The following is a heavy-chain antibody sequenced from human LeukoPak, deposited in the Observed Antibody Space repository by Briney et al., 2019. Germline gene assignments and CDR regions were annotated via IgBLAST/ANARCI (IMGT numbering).Heavy chain of an antibody. D-gene: IGHD3-22*01. CDR2: ISGSGGST. V-gene: IGHV3-23*01. CDR1: GFTFRSYA. J-gene: IGHJ4*02. CDR3: AKGYYYDSRGYRAYYFDY. Sequence: GGSLRLSCAGSGFTFRSYAMSWVRQAPGKGLEWVSAISGSGGSTYYADSVTGRFTISRDNSKNTLYLQMNSLRAEDTAVYYCAKGYYYDSRGYRAYYFDYWGQGTLVTVSS.